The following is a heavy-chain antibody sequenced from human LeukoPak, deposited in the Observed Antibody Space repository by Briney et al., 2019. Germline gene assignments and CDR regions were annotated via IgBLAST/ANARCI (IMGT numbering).Heavy chain of an antibody. CDR2: IYHSGST. CDR1: GGSISSSNW. Sequence: SGTLSLTCAVSGGSISSSNWWSWVRQPPGKGLEWIGEIYHSGSTNYNPSFKSRVTMSVDTSKNQFSLKLSSVTAADTAVYYCARHYRGALAGTMGAFDIWGQGTMVTVSS. D-gene: IGHD6-19*01. CDR3: ARHYRGALAGTMGAFDI. J-gene: IGHJ3*02. V-gene: IGHV4-4*02.